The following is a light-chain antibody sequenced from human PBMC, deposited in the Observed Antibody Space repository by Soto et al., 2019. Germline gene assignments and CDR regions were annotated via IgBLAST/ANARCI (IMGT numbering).Light chain of an antibody. CDR3: QQRFSGIS. CDR2: GAF. CDR1: QSVGVD. V-gene: IGKV3-11*01. J-gene: IGKJ4*01. Sequence: EIVLTQSPATLSLSPGERATLSCRTSQSVGVDLAWYQQRPGQAPRLLIYGAFNRATGISARFSGSGSGTEFTLTISSLEPEDFAVYYCQQRFSGISFGGGTEVEIK.